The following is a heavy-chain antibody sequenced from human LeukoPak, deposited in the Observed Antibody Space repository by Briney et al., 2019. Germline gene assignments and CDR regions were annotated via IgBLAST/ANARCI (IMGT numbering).Heavy chain of an antibody. V-gene: IGHV3-23*01. D-gene: IGHD2-8*02. CDR3: ATYRQVLLPFES. J-gene: IGHJ4*02. CDR2: IFPSGGEI. CDR1: GSTFSTDA. Sequence: GGSLRLSCAASGSTFSTDAMHWVRQPPGKGLEWVSSIFPSGGEIHYADSVRGRFTISRDNSKSTLSLQMNSLRAEDTAIYYCATYRQVLLPFESWGQGTLVTVSS.